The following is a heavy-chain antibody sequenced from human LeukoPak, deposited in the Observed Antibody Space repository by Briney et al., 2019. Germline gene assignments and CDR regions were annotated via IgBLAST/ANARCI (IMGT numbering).Heavy chain of an antibody. D-gene: IGHD1-26*01. CDR3: AKDDGGSYYIYYYYMDV. J-gene: IGHJ6*03. Sequence: GGSLRLSCAASGFTFSSYAMSWVRQAPGKGLEWVSAISGSGGRTYHADSVKGRFTISRDNSKNTLYLQMNSLRAEDTAVYYCAKDDGGSYYIYYYYMDVWGKGTTVTISS. CDR2: ISGSGGRT. V-gene: IGHV3-23*01. CDR1: GFTFSSYA.